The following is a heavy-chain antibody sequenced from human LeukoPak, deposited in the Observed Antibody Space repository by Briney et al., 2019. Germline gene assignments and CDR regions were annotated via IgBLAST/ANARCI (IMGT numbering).Heavy chain of an antibody. J-gene: IGHJ4*02. D-gene: IGHD6-19*01. V-gene: IGHV3-15*01. Sequence: GGSLRLSCAASEFTFSNAWMSWVRQAPGKGLEWVGHIRTKTDGGTADYAAPVKGRFTISRDDSKNTLYLQMNSLKTEDTAVYYCTQAVAGDYWGQGTLVTVSS. CDR1: EFTFSNAW. CDR2: IRTKTDGGTA. CDR3: TQAVAGDY.